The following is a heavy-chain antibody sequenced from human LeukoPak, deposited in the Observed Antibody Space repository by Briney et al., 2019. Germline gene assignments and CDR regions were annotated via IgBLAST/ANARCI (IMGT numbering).Heavy chain of an antibody. CDR2: IQAKAYGGAT. CDR3: TRAPHPRCSSSGCYLDY. V-gene: IGHV3-49*04. D-gene: IGHD2-2*01. CDR1: GFTFGDYA. J-gene: IGHJ4*02. Sequence: QPGRSLRLSCSTSGFTFGDYAMSWVRQAPGKGLEWVGFIQAKAYGGATKYAASVNGRFSISRDDSQSIANLQMNDLKTEDTAVYYCTRAPHPRCSSSGCYLDYWGQGTLVTVSP.